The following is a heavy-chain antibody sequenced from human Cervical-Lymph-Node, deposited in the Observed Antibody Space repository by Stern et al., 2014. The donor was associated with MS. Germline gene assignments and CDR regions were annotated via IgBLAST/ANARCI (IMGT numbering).Heavy chain of an antibody. CDR1: GFTFDDYA. CDR2: INWNGGTI. Sequence: EVQLVESGGGLVQPGRSLRLSCAASGFTFDDYAMHWVRPAPGKGLEWVSSINWNGGTIGYADSVKGRFTISRDNAKNSLSLQMNSLRAEDTALYYCVKDATDYGEYSDNWGQGTLVTVSS. D-gene: IGHD4-17*01. V-gene: IGHV3-9*01. CDR3: VKDATDYGEYSDN. J-gene: IGHJ4*02.